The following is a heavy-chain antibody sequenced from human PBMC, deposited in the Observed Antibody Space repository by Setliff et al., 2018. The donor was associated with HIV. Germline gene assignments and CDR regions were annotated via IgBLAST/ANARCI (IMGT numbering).Heavy chain of an antibody. CDR2: ISPDGTKT. CDR1: GFTFRAHW. D-gene: IGHD2-8*01. CDR3: ARDEFPYARDV. J-gene: IGHJ4*02. Sequence: GGSLSLSCAASGFTFRAHWMLWSRQAPGKGLMWVSRISPDGTKTNHADSVKGRCTTSRDNSKNMFYLQMHNVRSEDTGFYYCARDEFPYARDVWGPGTLVTVSS. V-gene: IGHV3-74*01.